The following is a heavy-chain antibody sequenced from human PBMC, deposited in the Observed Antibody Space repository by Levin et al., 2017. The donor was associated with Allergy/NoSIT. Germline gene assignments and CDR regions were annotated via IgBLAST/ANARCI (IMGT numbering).Heavy chain of an antibody. V-gene: IGHV1-2*02. D-gene: IGHD6-19*01. CDR2: INPNSGGT. CDR1: GYTFTDYY. J-gene: IGHJ4*02. Sequence: ASVKVSCKASGYTFTDYYMHWVRQAPGQGLEWMGWINPNSGGTNYAQKFQGRVTMTRDTSISTAYMELSRLRSDDTAVYYCARAKHTSGWYYFDYWGQGTLVTVSS. CDR3: ARAKHTSGWYYFDY.